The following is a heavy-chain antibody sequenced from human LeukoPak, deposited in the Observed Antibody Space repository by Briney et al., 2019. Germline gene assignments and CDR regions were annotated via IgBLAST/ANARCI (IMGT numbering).Heavy chain of an antibody. CDR2: ISGSGGST. V-gene: IGHV3-23*01. Sequence: GGSLRLSCAASGFTFSSYAMSWVRQAPGKGLEWVSAISGSGGSTYYADSVKGRFTISRDNSKNTLYLQMNSLRAEDTAVYYCARDHPYSSSSLATYYYYYGMDVWGQGTTVTVSS. D-gene: IGHD6-6*01. CDR1: GFTFSSYA. J-gene: IGHJ6*02. CDR3: ARDHPYSSSSLATYYYYYGMDV.